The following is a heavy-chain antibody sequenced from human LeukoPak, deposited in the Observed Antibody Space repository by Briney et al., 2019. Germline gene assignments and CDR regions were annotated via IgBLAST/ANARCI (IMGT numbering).Heavy chain of an antibody. D-gene: IGHD6-19*01. CDR3: AGHGIAVAGTKADWFDS. CDR1: AFTFSSYE. J-gene: IGHJ5*01. V-gene: IGHV3-48*03. Sequence: AGSLRLACAASAFTFSSYEMNWVRQAPGKGLEWVSYISNSGSTIYYADSVKGRFTISTDNAKNSLYLQMHSLSAEATADYESAGHGIAVAGTKADWFDSWGQGTLVTVPS. CDR2: ISNSGSTI.